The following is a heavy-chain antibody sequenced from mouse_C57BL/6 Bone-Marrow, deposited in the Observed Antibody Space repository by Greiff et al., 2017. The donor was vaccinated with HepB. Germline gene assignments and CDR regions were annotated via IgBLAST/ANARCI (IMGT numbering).Heavy chain of an antibody. D-gene: IGHD2-5*01. Sequence: VQLVESGAELARPGASVKLSCKASGYTFTSYGISWVKQRTGQGLEWIGEIYPRSGNTYYNEKFKGKATLTADKSSSTAYMELRSLTSEDSAVYFCARNYSNYDWYFDVWGTGTTVTVSS. CDR1: GYTFTSYG. V-gene: IGHV1-81*01. J-gene: IGHJ1*03. CDR2: IYPRSGNT. CDR3: ARNYSNYDWYFDV.